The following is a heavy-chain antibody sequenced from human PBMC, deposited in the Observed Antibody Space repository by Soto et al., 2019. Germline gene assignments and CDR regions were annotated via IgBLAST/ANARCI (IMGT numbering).Heavy chain of an antibody. CDR3: TKAGGVCAPPGLPEY. CDR2: MSSDGSKI. J-gene: IGHJ4*01. V-gene: IGHV3-30*18. D-gene: IGHD2-8*02. Sequence: QVQLVESGGGAVQPGESLRLSCVASGFDFTYYAMHWVRQAPGKGLESVAVMSSDGSKIHHTDSVKGRFTISRDNSKNSPYRRTNGLSEQDEALYFSTKAGGVCAPPGLPEYGCHGTLVTL. CDR1: GFDFTYYA.